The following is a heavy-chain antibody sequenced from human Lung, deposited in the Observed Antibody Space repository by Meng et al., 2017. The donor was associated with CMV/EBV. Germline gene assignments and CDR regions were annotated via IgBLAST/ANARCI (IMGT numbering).Heavy chain of an antibody. CDR3: ARVEVGITSGDY. J-gene: IGHJ4*02. V-gene: IGHV1-18*01. CDR2: INAYNGDT. CDR1: CYPFTNYG. D-gene: IGHD1-26*01. Sequence: QAQQVESGGEVKKPGASVKFSCKASCYPFTNYGITWVRQAPGQGLEWMGWINAYNGDTNYAQTLQGRVTMTTDTSTSTAYVELRSLRSDDTAVYYCARVEVGITSGDYWGQGTLVTVSS.